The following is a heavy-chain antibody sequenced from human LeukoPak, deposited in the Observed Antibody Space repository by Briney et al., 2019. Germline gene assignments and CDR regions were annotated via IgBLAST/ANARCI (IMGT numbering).Heavy chain of an antibody. Sequence: GSLRLSCAASGFTFSSYAMSWVRQPAGKGLEWIGHIYTSGSTNYNPSLKSRLTMSVDTSKNQFSLKLSSVTAADTAVYYCARVVVVGALDSFYYSYYMDVWGKGTTVTISS. CDR3: ARVVVVGALDSFYYSYYMDV. J-gene: IGHJ6*03. CDR1: GFTFSSYA. CDR2: IYTSGST. V-gene: IGHV4-4*07. D-gene: IGHD1-26*01.